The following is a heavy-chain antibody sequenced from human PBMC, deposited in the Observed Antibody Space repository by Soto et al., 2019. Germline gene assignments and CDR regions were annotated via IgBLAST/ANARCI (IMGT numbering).Heavy chain of an antibody. CDR2: IIPIFGTA. CDR1: GGTFSSYA. CDR3: ARGGDYYDSSGYPERGAFDI. J-gene: IGHJ3*02. Sequence: PRPPVKVSCKASGGTFSSYAISWVRQAAGQGLEWMGGIIPIFGTANYAQKFQGRVTITADESTSTAYMELSSLTSEDTAVYYCARGGDYYDSSGYPERGAFDIWGQGTMVTVSS. D-gene: IGHD3-22*01. V-gene: IGHV1-69*13.